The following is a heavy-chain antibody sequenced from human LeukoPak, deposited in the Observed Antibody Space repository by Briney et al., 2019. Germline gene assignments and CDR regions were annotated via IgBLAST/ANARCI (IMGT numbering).Heavy chain of an antibody. CDR1: GYTFTGYY. V-gene: IGHV1-46*01. J-gene: IGHJ4*02. CDR2: INPGSDNT. D-gene: IGHD2/OR15-2a*01. Sequence: ASVKVSCKASGYTFTGYYMHWVRQAPGQGLEWMGQINPGSDNTDYAQKFQDRVTMTKDTSTSTVYMELSSLRSEDAAVYYCARNMALDYWGQGSLVTVSS. CDR3: ARNMALDY.